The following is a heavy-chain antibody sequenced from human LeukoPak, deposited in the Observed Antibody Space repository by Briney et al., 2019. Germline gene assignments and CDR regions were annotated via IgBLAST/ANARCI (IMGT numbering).Heavy chain of an antibody. Sequence: ASVKVSCKSSGYTFTSYDINWVRPASGQGLEWMGWMNPNSANTGYAQKFQGRATMTRDPSTSTAYMELSGLTSEDTGVYYCARVGFAAAGAIDYWGQGTLVTVSS. CDR2: MNPNSANT. V-gene: IGHV1-8*01. D-gene: IGHD6-13*01. J-gene: IGHJ4*02. CDR3: ARVGFAAAGAIDY. CDR1: GYTFTSYD.